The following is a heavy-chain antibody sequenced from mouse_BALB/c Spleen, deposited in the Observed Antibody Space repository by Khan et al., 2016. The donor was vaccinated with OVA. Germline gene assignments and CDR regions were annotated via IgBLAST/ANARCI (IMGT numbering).Heavy chain of an antibody. CDR3: ARQPYYDNDIMDY. J-gene: IGHJ4*01. D-gene: IGHD2-4*01. CDR2: MWSDGSA. V-gene: IGHV2-6-1*01. CDR1: GFSLTNYC. Sequence: QMQLEESGPGLVAPSQTLSITCTISGFSLTNYCVHWVRQPPGKGLEWLVVMWSDGSATYNSPLKSRLTISKDNSKSQVFLKMNSLQTDDTAMYYGARQPYYDNDIMDYWGQGTSVTVSS.